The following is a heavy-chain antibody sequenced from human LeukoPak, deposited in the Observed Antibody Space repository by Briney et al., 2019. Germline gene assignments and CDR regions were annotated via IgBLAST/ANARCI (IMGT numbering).Heavy chain of an antibody. Sequence: ASVKVSCKASGYTFTSYYMHWVRQAPGQGLEWMGIINPSGGSTSYAQKLQGRVTMTTDTSTSTACMELRSLRSDDTAVYYCARKLLRFLEWLLPSDAFDIWGQGTMVTVSS. J-gene: IGHJ3*02. CDR3: ARKLLRFLEWLLPSDAFDI. V-gene: IGHV1-46*01. D-gene: IGHD3-3*01. CDR2: INPSGGST. CDR1: GYTFTSYY.